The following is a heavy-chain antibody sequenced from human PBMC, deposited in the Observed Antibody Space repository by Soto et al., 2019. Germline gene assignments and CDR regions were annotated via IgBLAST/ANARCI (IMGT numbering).Heavy chain of an antibody. V-gene: IGHV3-48*02. D-gene: IGHD3-3*01. CDR1: GFTFSSYS. CDR3: ARSITIFGVVRYWYFDL. Sequence: EVQLVESGGGLVQPGGSLRLSCAASGFTFSSYSMNWVRQAPGKGLEWVSYISSSSSTIYYADSVKGRFTISRDNAKNSLYLQMNSLRDEDTAVYYCARSITIFGVVRYWYFDLWGRGTLVTVSS. J-gene: IGHJ2*01. CDR2: ISSSSSTI.